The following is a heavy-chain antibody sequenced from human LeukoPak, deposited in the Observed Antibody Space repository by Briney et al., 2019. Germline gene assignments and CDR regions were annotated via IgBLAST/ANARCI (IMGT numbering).Heavy chain of an antibody. Sequence: GGSLRLSCAASGISFNNYAMNWVRQAPGKGLDWVSTVSYSGTDTYYADSVKGRFVISRDNSKKTVYLQMNSLRAEDTAVYYCAKGRGGNFFDYWGQGTLVTVSS. CDR2: VSYSGTDT. V-gene: IGHV3-23*01. D-gene: IGHD4-23*01. CDR3: AKGRGGNFFDY. J-gene: IGHJ4*02. CDR1: GISFNNYA.